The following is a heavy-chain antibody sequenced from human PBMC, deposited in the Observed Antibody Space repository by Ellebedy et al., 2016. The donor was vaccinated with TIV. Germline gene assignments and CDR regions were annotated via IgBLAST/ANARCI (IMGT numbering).Heavy chain of an antibody. Sequence: GESLKISCAASGFTVSSNYMSWVRQAPGKGLEWVSVIYSGGSTYYADSVKGRFTISRDNSKNTLYLQMNSLRAEDTAVYYCAKGVGWFGELLTPDYYYYYGMDVWGQGTTVTVSS. J-gene: IGHJ6*02. CDR3: AKGVGWFGELLTPDYYYYYGMDV. CDR2: IYSGGST. D-gene: IGHD3-10*01. CDR1: GFTVSSNY. V-gene: IGHV3-53*01.